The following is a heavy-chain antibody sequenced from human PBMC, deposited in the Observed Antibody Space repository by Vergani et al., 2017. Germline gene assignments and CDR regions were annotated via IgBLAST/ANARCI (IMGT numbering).Heavy chain of an antibody. CDR2: IYYSGST. V-gene: IGHV4-59*01. J-gene: IGHJ6*02. CDR1: GGSISSYY. CDR3: ARVEMATEGPLHYYYGMDV. D-gene: IGHD5-24*01. Sequence: QVQLQESGPGLVKPSETLSLTCTVSGGSISSYYWSWIRQPPGKGLEWIGYIYYSGSTNYNPSLKSRVTISVDTSKNQFSLKLSSVTDADTAVYYCARVEMATEGPLHYYYGMDVWGQ.